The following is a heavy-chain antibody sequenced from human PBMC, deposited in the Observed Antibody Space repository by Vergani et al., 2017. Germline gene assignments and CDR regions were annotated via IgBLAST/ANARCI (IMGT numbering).Heavy chain of an antibody. CDR2: IYYSGST. J-gene: IGHJ5*02. D-gene: IGHD5-12*01. CDR1: GGSISSGDYY. CDR3: ARGXGAGGWLRANGFDP. Sequence: QVQLQESGPGLVKPSQTLALTCTVSGGSISSGDYYWSWIRQPPGKGLEWIGYIYYSGSTYYNPSLKSRVTISVDTSKNQFSLKLSSVTAADTAVYYCARGXGAGGWLRANGFDPWGQGTLVTVSS. V-gene: IGHV4-30-4*08.